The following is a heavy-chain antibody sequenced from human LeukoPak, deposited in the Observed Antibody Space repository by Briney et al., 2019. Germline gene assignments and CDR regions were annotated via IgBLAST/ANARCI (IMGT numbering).Heavy chain of an antibody. CDR2: IRYDGSNK. D-gene: IGHD6-6*01. V-gene: IGHV3-30*02. Sequence: GGSLRLSCAASGFTFSSYGMHWVRQAPGKGLEWVAFIRYDGSNKYYADSVKGRFTISRDNSKNTLYLQMNSLRAEDTAVYYCANLFNLYSSSTYWGQGTLVTVSS. CDR1: GFTFSSYG. CDR3: ANLFNLYSSSTY. J-gene: IGHJ4*02.